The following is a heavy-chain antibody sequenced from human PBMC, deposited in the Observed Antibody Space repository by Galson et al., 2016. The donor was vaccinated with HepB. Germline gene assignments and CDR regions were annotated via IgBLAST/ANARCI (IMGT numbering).Heavy chain of an antibody. V-gene: IGHV1-24*01. CDR1: GYTLTKLS. Sequence: SVKVSCKVSGYTLTKLSMHWVRQAPGKGLEWMGRFDPEDGETIYAQNFQGRVTMTEDTSTDTAYMELTSLRSEDTAVYYCATVGSGAWYPRFDFWGQGTLVTVSS. CDR2: FDPEDGET. D-gene: IGHD6-19*01. CDR3: ATVGSGAWYPRFDF. J-gene: IGHJ4*02.